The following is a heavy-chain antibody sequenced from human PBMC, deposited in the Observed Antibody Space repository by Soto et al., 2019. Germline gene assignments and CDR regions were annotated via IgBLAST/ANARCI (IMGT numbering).Heavy chain of an antibody. V-gene: IGHV4-39*01. Sequence: SETPSLTCTVSGGSIRSATSYWNWIRQPPGRALEWIGTIFHNGNSYYNPSLQSRFSISVDTSKNQFSLKLSSVTAADTAVYYCARFDYHYDSSGYSTDPFDIWGQGTMVTVSS. D-gene: IGHD3-22*01. CDR2: IFHNGNS. J-gene: IGHJ3*02. CDR1: GGSIRSATSY. CDR3: ARFDYHYDSSGYSTDPFDI.